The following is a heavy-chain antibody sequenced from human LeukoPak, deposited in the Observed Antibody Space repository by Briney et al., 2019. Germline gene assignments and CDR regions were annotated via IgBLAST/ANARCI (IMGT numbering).Heavy chain of an antibody. CDR2: IYYSGST. CDR3: ARGARRHYYGSGSKAFDI. V-gene: IGHV4-59*01. J-gene: IGHJ3*02. Sequence: SETLSLTCTVSGGSISSYYWSWIRQPPGKGLEWIGYIYYSGSTNYNPSLKSRVPISVDTSKNQFSLKLSAVTAADTAVYYCARGARRHYYGSGSKAFDIWGQGTMVTVSS. CDR1: GGSISSYY. D-gene: IGHD3-10*01.